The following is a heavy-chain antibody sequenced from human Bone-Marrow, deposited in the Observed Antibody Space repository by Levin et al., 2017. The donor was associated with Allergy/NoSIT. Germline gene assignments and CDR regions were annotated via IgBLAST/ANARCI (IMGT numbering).Heavy chain of an antibody. CDR3: ARGRRAYAFGELKKAMYYYYYMDV. CDR2: INHSGST. Sequence: PSETLSLTCAVYGGSFSGYYWSWIRQPPGKGLEWIGEINHSGSTNYNPSLKSRVTISVDTSKNQFSLKLSSVTAADTAVYYCARGRRAYAFGELKKAMYYYYYMDVWGKGTTVTVSS. V-gene: IGHV4-34*01. CDR1: GGSFSGYY. D-gene: IGHD3-10*01. J-gene: IGHJ6*03.